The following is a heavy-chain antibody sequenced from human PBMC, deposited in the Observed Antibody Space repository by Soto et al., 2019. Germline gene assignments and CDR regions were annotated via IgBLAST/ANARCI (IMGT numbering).Heavy chain of an antibody. J-gene: IGHJ4*02. CDR3: ARETIDYGDYVLDY. V-gene: IGHV4-61*01. D-gene: IGHD4-17*01. Sequence: KPSETLSLTCTVSGGSVSSGSYYWSWIRQPPGKGLEWIGYIYYSGSTNYNPSLKGRVTISVDTSKNQFSLKLSSVTAADTAVYYCARETIDYGDYVLDYWGQGTLVTVSS. CDR2: IYYSGST. CDR1: GGSVSSGSYY.